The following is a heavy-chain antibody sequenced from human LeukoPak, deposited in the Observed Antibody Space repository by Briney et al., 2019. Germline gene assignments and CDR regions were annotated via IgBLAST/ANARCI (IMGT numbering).Heavy chain of an antibody. CDR1: GGSIRGHY. CDR3: ARHPGANYFDY. J-gene: IGHJ4*02. Sequence: SETLSLTCTVSGGSIRGHYWSWIRQPPGKGLEWIGNIYYSGSAYYNPSLESRVTISVDMSMSQFSLKLSSVTAADTAVYYCARHPGANYFDYWGQGALVTVSS. D-gene: IGHD3-10*01. CDR2: IYYSGSA. V-gene: IGHV4-59*08.